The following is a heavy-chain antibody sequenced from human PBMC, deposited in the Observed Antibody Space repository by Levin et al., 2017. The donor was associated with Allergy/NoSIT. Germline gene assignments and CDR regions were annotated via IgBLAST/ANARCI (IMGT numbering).Heavy chain of an antibody. V-gene: IGHV3-15*01. CDR3: TTLFHNYDNSDDFEY. CDR2: IRSNADGGTR. D-gene: IGHD3-22*01. Sequence: GGSLRLSCAASEFTFSKAWMSWVRQAPGKGLEWVGRIRSNADGGTRDYAAPVRGRFTILRDDSKNTLYLQMNSLKTEDTAGYYCTTLFHNYDNSDDFEYWGQGTLVTVSS. J-gene: IGHJ4*02. CDR1: EFTFSKAW.